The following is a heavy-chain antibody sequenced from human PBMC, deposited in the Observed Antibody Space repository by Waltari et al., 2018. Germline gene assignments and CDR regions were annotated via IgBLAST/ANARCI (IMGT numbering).Heavy chain of an antibody. CDR1: GFTFSSYT. Sequence: EVQLVESGGGLVKPGGSLSLSCAASGFTFSSYTMNWVRQAPGKGLEWVSAISRGSSYIYYADSVKCRFTISRDNAKNSLYLQMNSLRAEDTAVYYCAREWGVMVGTAGYYFDYWGQGTLVTVSS. D-gene: IGHD2-15*01. CDR2: ISRGSSYI. J-gene: IGHJ4*02. V-gene: IGHV3-21*02. CDR3: AREWGVMVGTAGYYFDY.